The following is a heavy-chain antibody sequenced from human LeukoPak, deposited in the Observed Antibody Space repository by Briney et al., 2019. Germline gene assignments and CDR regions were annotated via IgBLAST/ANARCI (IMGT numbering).Heavy chain of an antibody. CDR1: GGSISSNSYY. CDR3: ARHLAYCSSTSCYNYAFDI. D-gene: IGHD2-2*02. Sequence: SETLSLTCTASGGSISSNSYYWGWIRQPPGKGLEWIGSIYYSGSTYYNPSLKSRVTISVDTSKNQFSLKLSSVTAADTAVYYCARHLAYCSSTSCYNYAFDIWGQGTVVTVSS. J-gene: IGHJ3*02. CDR2: IYYSGST. V-gene: IGHV4-39*01.